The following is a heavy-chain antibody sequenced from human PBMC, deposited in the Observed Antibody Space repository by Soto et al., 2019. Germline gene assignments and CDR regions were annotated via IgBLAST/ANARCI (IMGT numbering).Heavy chain of an antibody. Sequence: QVQLVQSGAEVKKPGASVKVSCKASGYTFTDNGVSWMRQAPGQGLEWMGWINPNNGNTKYAQNFQGRVTLTTDTSPSTAYVELRSLRSDDTAMYYCARSSISGIFYYYYWGQGTLVTVSS. J-gene: IGHJ4*02. V-gene: IGHV1-18*01. CDR2: INPNNGNT. CDR1: GYTFTDNG. CDR3: ARSSISGIFYYYY. D-gene: IGHD3-10*01.